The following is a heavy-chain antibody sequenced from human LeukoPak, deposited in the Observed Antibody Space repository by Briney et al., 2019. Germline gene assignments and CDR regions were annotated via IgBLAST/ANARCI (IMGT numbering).Heavy chain of an antibody. J-gene: IGHJ6*03. D-gene: IGHD4-17*01. CDR1: GFTFSDYY. CDR2: ISSSGSTI. V-gene: IGHV3-11*01. Sequence: GGSLRLSCAASGFTFSDYYMSWIRQAPGKGLEWVSYISSSGSTIYYADSVKGRFTISRDNAKNSLYLQMNSLRAEDTAVYYCARDIRLRYYYYYMDVWGKGTTVTISS. CDR3: ARDIRLRYYYYYMDV.